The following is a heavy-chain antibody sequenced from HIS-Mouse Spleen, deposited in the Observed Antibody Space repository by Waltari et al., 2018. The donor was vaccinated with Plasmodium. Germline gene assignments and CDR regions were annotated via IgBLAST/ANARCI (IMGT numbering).Heavy chain of an antibody. D-gene: IGHD3-22*01. CDR2: IYYSGST. CDR1: GGSISSSSYY. CDR3: ARVPYYYDSSGYGMGWFDP. Sequence: QLQLQESGPGLVKPSETLSLTCTVHGGSISSSSYYWGWIRQPPGKGLEWIGSIYYSGSTYYNPSLKRRVTISVDTSKNQFSLKLSSVTAADTAVYYCARVPYYYDSSGYGMGWFDPWGQGTLVTVSS. V-gene: IGHV4-39*07. J-gene: IGHJ5*02.